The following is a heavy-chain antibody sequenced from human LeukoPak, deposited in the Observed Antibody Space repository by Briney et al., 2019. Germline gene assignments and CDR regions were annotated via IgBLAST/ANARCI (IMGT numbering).Heavy chain of an antibody. CDR3: ARVLTRTTVTPRRFDP. CDR1: GYTFTSFD. V-gene: IGHV1-8*01. CDR2: MNPNSGNT. D-gene: IGHD4-17*01. Sequence: ASVKVSCKASGYTFTSFDINWVRQASGQGLEWMGWMNPNSGNTAYAQKFQGRVTMTRNTSISTAYMELSSLRSEDTAVYYCARVLTRTTVTPRRFDPWGQGTLVTVSS. J-gene: IGHJ5*02.